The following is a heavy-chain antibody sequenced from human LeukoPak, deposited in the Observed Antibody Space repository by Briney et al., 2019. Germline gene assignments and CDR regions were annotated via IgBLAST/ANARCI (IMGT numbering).Heavy chain of an antibody. J-gene: IGHJ4*02. D-gene: IGHD5-18*01. Sequence: PSETLSLTCTVSGGSISSSSYYWSWIRQPPGKGLEWIGYIYYSGSTNYNPSLKSRVTISVDTSKNQFSLKLSSVTAADTAVYYCARIGYSYGPQYYFDYWGQGTLVTVSS. CDR3: ARIGYSYGPQYYFDY. CDR1: GGSISSSSYY. CDR2: IYYSGST. V-gene: IGHV4-61*05.